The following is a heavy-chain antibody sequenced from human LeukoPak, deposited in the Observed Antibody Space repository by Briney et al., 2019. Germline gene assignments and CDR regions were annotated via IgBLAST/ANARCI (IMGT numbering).Heavy chain of an antibody. J-gene: IGHJ5*02. CDR2: ISYDGSNK. CDR1: GFTFSSYA. CDR3: ARDVRGRFDP. D-gene: IGHD3-10*01. Sequence: GGSLRLSCAASGFTFSSYAMHWVRQAPGKGLEWVAVISYDGSNKYYADSVKGRFTISRDNSKNTLYLQMNSLRAEDTAVYYCARDVRGRFDPWGQGTLVTVSS. V-gene: IGHV3-30*04.